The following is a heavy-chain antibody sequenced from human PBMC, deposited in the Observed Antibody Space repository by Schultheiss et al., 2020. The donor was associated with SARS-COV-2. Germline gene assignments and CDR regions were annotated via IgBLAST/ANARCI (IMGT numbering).Heavy chain of an antibody. Sequence: GGSLRLSCAASGFTFSSYWMHWVRQAPGKGLVWVSRINSDGTSTSYADSVKGRFTISRDNAKNTLYLQMNSLRAEDTAVYYCARVPGYCSSTSCMGWYFDLWGRGNLVTVSS. D-gene: IGHD2-2*01. J-gene: IGHJ2*01. V-gene: IGHV3-74*01. CDR3: ARVPGYCSSTSCMGWYFDL. CDR2: INSDGTST. CDR1: GFTFSSYW.